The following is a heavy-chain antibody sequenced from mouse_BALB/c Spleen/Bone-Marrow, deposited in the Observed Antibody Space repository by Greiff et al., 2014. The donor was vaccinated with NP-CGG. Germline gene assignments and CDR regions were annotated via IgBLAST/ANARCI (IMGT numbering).Heavy chain of an antibody. CDR3: ARSENYYYGTFDY. J-gene: IGHJ2*01. V-gene: IGHV1-82*01. Sequence: VKLMESGPELVKPGASVKISCKASGYAFSSSWMNWVKQRPGQGLECIGRIYPGDGNTNYNGKFKGMATLTADKSSSTAYMQLSSLTSVDSAVYFCARSENYYYGTFDYWGQGTTLTVSS. CDR1: GYAFSSSW. D-gene: IGHD1-1*01. CDR2: IYPGDGNT.